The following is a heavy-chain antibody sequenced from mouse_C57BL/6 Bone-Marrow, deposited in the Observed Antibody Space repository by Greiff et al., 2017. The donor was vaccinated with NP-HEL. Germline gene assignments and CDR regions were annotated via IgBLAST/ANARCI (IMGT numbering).Heavy chain of an antibody. V-gene: IGHV1-69*01. D-gene: IGHD2-5*01. J-gene: IGHJ4*01. CDR2: IDPSDSYT. Sequence: QVHVKQPGAELVMPGASVKLSCKASGYTFTSYWMHWVKQRPGQGLEWIGEIDPSDSYTNYNQKFKGKSTLTVDKSSSTAYMQLSSLTSEDSAVYYCARDYSILMDYWGQGTSVTVSS. CDR1: GYTFTSYW. CDR3: ARDYSILMDY.